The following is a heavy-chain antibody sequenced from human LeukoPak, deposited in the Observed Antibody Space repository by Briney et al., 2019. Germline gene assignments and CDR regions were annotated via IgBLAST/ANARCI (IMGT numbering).Heavy chain of an antibody. V-gene: IGHV3-30-3*01. CDR2: ISYDGSNK. CDR1: GFTFSSYA. CDR3: ARDRVSYYDFWSGYSDAFDI. Sequence: QPGGSLRLSCAASGFTFSSYAMHWVCQAPGKGLEWVAVISYDGSNKYYADSVKGRFTISRDNSKNTLYLQMNSLRAEDTAVYYCARDRVSYYDFWSGYSDAFDIWGQGTMVTVSS. J-gene: IGHJ3*02. D-gene: IGHD3-3*01.